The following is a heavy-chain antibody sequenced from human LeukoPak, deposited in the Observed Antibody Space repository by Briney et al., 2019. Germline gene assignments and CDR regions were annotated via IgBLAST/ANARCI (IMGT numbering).Heavy chain of an antibody. D-gene: IGHD4-11*01. CDR3: ARYDYSNYDDWFDP. Sequence: PGGSLRLSCAASGFTFSSYEMNWVRQAPGKGPEWVSYISSSGSTIYYADSVKGRFTISRDNAKNSLYLQMNSLRAEDTAVYYCARYDYSNYDDWFDPWGQGTLVTVSS. J-gene: IGHJ5*02. V-gene: IGHV3-48*03. CDR1: GFTFSSYE. CDR2: ISSSGSTI.